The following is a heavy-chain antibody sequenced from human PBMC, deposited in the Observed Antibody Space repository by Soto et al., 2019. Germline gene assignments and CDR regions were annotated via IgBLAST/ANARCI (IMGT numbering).Heavy chain of an antibody. Sequence: PGGSLRLSCAASGFTFSSYAMHWVRQAPGKGLEWVAVISYDGSNKYYADSVKGRFTISRDNSKNTLYLQMNSLRAEDTAVYYCARDRLIVATDYYYGMDVWGQGTTVTVSS. J-gene: IGHJ6*02. V-gene: IGHV3-30-3*01. CDR1: GFTFSSYA. CDR3: ARDRLIVATDYYYGMDV. CDR2: ISYDGSNK. D-gene: IGHD5-12*01.